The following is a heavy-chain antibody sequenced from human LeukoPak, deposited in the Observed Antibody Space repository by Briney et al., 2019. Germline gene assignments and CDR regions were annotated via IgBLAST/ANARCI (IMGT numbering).Heavy chain of an antibody. V-gene: IGHV1-69*13. D-gene: IGHD3-16*01. CDR3: TTRSCGPGGCSPSLYYYYGLHF. CDR2: IIPIFGTA. J-gene: IGHJ6*02. CDR1: GGTFISYA. Sequence: ASVKVSCKASGGTFISYAISWVRQAPGQGLEWMGGIIPIFGTANYAQKFQGRVTITADEFTSTTYMELSSLKSEDTAIYYCTTRSCGPGGCSPSLYYYYGLHFWGQGTTVSVSS.